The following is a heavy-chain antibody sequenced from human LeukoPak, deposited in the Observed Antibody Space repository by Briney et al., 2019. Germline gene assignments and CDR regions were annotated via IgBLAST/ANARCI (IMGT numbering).Heavy chain of an antibody. Sequence: GGSLRLSCAASGFTFSTYWMHWVRQAPGTGLVWVSLINSDGSSTNYADSVKGRFTISRDNAKNTLYLQMNSLRAEDTAVYYCARGRWYYDSSGYPEFQHWGQGTLVTVSS. CDR3: ARGRWYYDSSGYPEFQH. CDR1: GFTFSTYW. D-gene: IGHD3-22*01. CDR2: INSDGSST. V-gene: IGHV3-74*01. J-gene: IGHJ1*01.